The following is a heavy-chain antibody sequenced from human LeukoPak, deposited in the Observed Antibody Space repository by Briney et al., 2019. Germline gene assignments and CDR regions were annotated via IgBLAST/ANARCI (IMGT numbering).Heavy chain of an antibody. V-gene: IGHV1-69*13. CDR1: GGTFSSYA. D-gene: IGHD6-13*01. CDR3: ARDLGGSSSTFFDY. J-gene: IGHJ4*02. CDR2: IIPIFGTA. Sequence: SVKVSCKASGGTFSSYAISWVRQAPGQGLEWMGGIIPIFGTANCAQKFQGRVTITADESTSTAYMELSSLRSEDTAVYYCARDLGGSSSTFFDYWGQGTLVTVSS.